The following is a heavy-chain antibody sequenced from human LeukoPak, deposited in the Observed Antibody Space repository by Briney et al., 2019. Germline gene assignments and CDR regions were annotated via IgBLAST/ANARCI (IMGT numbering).Heavy chain of an antibody. Sequence: SVKVSCKASGGTFSSCAVSWVRQAPGQGLEWMGGIIPIFGTANYAQKFQGRVTITTDESTSTAYMELSSLRSEDTAVYYCARAAAALKYYFDYWGQGTLVTVSS. V-gene: IGHV1-69*05. CDR2: IIPIFGTA. CDR1: GGTFSSCA. CDR3: ARAAAALKYYFDY. J-gene: IGHJ4*02. D-gene: IGHD6-13*01.